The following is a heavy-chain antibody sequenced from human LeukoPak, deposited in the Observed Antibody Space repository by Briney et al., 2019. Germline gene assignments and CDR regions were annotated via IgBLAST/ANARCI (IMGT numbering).Heavy chain of an antibody. CDR3: ARAGGELEPLEW. V-gene: IGHV3-21*01. J-gene: IGHJ4*02. CDR1: GFTISGYV. Sequence: GGSLRLSCAASGFTISGYVMHWVRQAPGKGLEWVSSITGAGNFIYYGDSVKGRFTVSRDNAKNSVYLQMSSLRVEDTAVYYCARAGGELEPLEWWGEGTRVTIS. CDR2: ITGAGNFI. D-gene: IGHD3-16*01.